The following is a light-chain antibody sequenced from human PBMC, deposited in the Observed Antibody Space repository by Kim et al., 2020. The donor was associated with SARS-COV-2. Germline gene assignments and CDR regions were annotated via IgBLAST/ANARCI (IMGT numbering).Light chain of an antibody. CDR2: AAS. CDR3: QSYNSAPWT. V-gene: IGKV1-27*01. Sequence: GDRVTITCRASQDISHYLAWFQQKPGEAPKLLIYAASALHSEVPSRFSGSGSGTDFTLTISSLQPEDVATFYCQSYNSAPWTFGQGTKVEIK. CDR1: QDISHY. J-gene: IGKJ1*01.